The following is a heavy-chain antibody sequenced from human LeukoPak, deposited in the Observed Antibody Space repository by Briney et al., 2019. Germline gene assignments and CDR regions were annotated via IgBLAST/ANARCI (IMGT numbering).Heavy chain of an antibody. J-gene: IGHJ5*02. Sequence: GASVKVSCKASGGTFSSYAISWVRQAPGQGLEWMGGIIPIFGTANYAQKFQGRVTITTDESTSTAYMELSSLRSEDTAVYYCARAAPPQWYYDSSGYFNWFDPWGQGTLVTVYS. D-gene: IGHD3-22*01. CDR1: GGTFSSYA. CDR3: ARAAPPQWYYDSSGYFNWFDP. V-gene: IGHV1-69*05. CDR2: IIPIFGTA.